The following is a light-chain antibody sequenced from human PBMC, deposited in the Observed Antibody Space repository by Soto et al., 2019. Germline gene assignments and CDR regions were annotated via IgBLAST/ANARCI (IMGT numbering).Light chain of an antibody. Sequence: AIRMTQSPSSLSASTGDRVTITCRASQGISSYLAWYQQKPGKAPKLLIYAASTLQSGVPSRFSGSGSGTDVTLTISCLQSEDFATYYCQQYYSYPWGFGQGTKVEIK. CDR2: AAS. CDR3: QQYYSYPWG. V-gene: IGKV1-8*01. CDR1: QGISSY. J-gene: IGKJ1*01.